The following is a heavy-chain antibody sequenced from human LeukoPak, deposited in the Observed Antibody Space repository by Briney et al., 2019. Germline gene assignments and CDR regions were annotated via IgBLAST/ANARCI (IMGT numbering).Heavy chain of an antibody. CDR2: INPNSGGT. J-gene: IGHJ5*02. D-gene: IGHD3-10*01. Sequence: ASVKVSXKASGYTFTGYYMHWVRQAPGQGLEWMGWINPNSGGTNYAQKFQGRVTMTRDTSISTAYMELSRLRSDDTAVYYCARARYRTYGSHNWFDPWGQGTLVTVSS. CDR3: ARARYRTYGSHNWFDP. V-gene: IGHV1-2*02. CDR1: GYTFTGYY.